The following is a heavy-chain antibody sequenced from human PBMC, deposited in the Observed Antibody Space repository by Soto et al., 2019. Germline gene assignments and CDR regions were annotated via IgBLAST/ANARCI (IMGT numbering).Heavy chain of an antibody. J-gene: IGHJ4*02. CDR1: GYTFTSYG. V-gene: IGHV1-18*01. CDR2: ISAHNGNT. D-gene: IGHD3-10*01. Sequence: QVHLVQSGAEVKKPGASVKGSCKASGYTFTSYGITWVRQAPGQGLEWMGWISAHNGNTDYAQKLQGRVIVTRDTSTSTAYRELRSLISDDTAVYYCARGRYGDYWGQGALVTVSS. CDR3: ARGRYGDY.